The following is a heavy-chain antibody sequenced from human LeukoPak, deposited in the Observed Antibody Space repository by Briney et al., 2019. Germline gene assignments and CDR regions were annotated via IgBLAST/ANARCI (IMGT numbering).Heavy chain of an antibody. V-gene: IGHV3-33*01. CDR2: FGYDGSNK. CDR1: GFTFSSYG. D-gene: IGHD3-3*01. J-gene: IGHJ6*03. CDR3: ARSDYDFWSGPPSYMDV. Sequence: GGSLRLSCAASGFTFSSYGMHWVRQAPGKGREGGAFFGYDGSNKYYADSVKGRFTISRDNSKNTLYLQMNSLRAEDTAVYYCARSDYDFWSGPPSYMDVWGKGTTVTVSS.